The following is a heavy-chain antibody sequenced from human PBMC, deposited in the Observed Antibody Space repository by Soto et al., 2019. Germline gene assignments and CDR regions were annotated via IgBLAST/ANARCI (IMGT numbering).Heavy chain of an antibody. V-gene: IGHV3-48*02. Sequence: EVQLVESGGGLVQPGGSLRLSCAASGFTFSSYSMNWVRQAPGKGLEWVSYISSSSSTIYYADSVKGRFTISRDNAKNSLYLQMNSLRDEDTAVYYCARGSGSWYGGNNWFDPWGQGTLVTVSS. CDR1: GFTFSSYS. J-gene: IGHJ5*02. CDR3: ARGSGSWYGGNNWFDP. D-gene: IGHD6-13*01. CDR2: ISSSSSTI.